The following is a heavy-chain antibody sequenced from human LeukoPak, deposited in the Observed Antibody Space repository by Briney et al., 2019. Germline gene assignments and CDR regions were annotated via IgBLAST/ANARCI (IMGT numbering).Heavy chain of an antibody. CDR2: ISSNSNYI. CDR3: ARDLSVAGFDF. Sequence: GGSLRLSCAGSGFTFSSYSMNWVRQAPGKGLEWVSSISSNSNYIFHADSVKGRFTTSRDNAKNSLFLQMNTLRAEDTAVYYCARDLSVAGFDFWGQGTMVTVSS. CDR1: GFTFSSYS. D-gene: IGHD6-19*01. V-gene: IGHV3-21*01. J-gene: IGHJ3*01.